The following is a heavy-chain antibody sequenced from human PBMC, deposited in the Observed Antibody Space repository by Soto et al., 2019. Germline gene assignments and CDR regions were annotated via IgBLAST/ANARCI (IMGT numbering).Heavy chain of an antibody. J-gene: IGHJ5*02. Sequence: SETLSLTCAVSGGSISSGGYSWSWIRQPPGKGLEWIGYIYHSGSTYYNPSLKSRVTISVHASNSQFSLELSSVTAADTAVYYCARALWGPAGHINWFDPWGQGTLVTVSS. CDR2: IYHSGST. D-gene: IGHD2-2*01. CDR3: ARALWGPAGHINWFDP. V-gene: IGHV4-30-2*01. CDR1: GGSISSGGYS.